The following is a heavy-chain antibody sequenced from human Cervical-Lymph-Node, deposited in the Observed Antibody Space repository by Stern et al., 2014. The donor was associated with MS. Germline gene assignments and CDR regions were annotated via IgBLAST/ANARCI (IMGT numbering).Heavy chain of an antibody. CDR1: GFSLSTTGMC. V-gene: IGHV2-70*01. CDR2: IDWDGDK. J-gene: IGHJ4*02. CDR3: VRSQTMFRGVTFFDY. D-gene: IGHD3-10*01. Sequence: SGPALVKPTQTLTLTCSFSGFSLSTTGMCVSWIRQPPGQALEWLALIDWDGDKYYTTSLKTRLTISKDTSKNQVVLTMTNVDPVDTATYYCVRSQTMFRGVTFFDYWGQGTLITVSS.